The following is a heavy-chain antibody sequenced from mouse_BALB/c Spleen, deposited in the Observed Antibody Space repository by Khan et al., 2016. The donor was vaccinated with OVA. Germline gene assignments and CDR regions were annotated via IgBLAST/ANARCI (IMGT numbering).Heavy chain of an antibody. D-gene: IGHD2-10*01. CDR3: ARQPYYHYNIMDY. CDR1: GFSLTNYG. J-gene: IGHJ4*01. CDR2: IWSDGST. Sequence: QVQLQESGPGLAAPSQSLSITCTISGFSLTNYGVHWVRQPPGKGLEWLVVIWSDGSTTYNSSLISRLTITTDNSQSQVFLKMNSLHTDDTAIYFCARQPYYHYNIMDYWGQGTSVTVSS. V-gene: IGHV2-6-1*01.